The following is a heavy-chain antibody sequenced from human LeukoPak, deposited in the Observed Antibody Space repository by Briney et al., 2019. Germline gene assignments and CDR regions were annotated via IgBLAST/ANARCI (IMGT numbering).Heavy chain of an antibody. CDR1: GFTFSSYG. V-gene: IGHV3-30*02. CDR2: IRFDGSNK. Sequence: GGSLRLSCAASGFTFSSYGMHWVRQAPGKGLEWVAFIRFDGSNKFYADFVEGRFTISRDNSKNTLYLQMSSLRAEDTAVYYCAKGGYYDRPFDYWGQGTLVTVSS. CDR3: AKGGYYDRPFDY. J-gene: IGHJ4*02. D-gene: IGHD3-22*01.